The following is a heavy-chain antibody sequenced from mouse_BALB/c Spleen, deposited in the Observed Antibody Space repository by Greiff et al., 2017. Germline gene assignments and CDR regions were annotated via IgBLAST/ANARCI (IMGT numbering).Heavy chain of an antibody. J-gene: IGHJ2*01. CDR1: GYSITSDYA. V-gene: IGHV3-2*02. CDR2: ISYSGST. Sequence: EVKLEESGPGLVKPSQSLSLTCTVTGYSITSDYAWNWIRQFPGNKLEWMGYISYSGSTSYNPSLKSRISITRDTSKNQFFLQLNSVTTEDTATYYCARSPYYGSSEDYFDYRGQGTTLTVSS. D-gene: IGHD1-1*01. CDR3: ARSPYYGSSEDYFDY.